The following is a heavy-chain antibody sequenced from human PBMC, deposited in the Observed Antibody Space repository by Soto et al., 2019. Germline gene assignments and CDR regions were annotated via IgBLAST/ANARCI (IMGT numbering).Heavy chain of an antibody. CDR3: ARCAMRRGYDFWSGYYSRPVVDYYYCGMDV. Sequence: GGSLRLSCAASGFTFSSYAMHWVRPAPGKGLEWVAVISYDGSNKYYADSVKGRFTISRDNSKNTLYLQMNSLRAEDTAVYYCARCAMRRGYDFWSGYYSRPVVDYYYCGMDVWAQGTTVTVSS. J-gene: IGHJ6*02. D-gene: IGHD3-3*01. V-gene: IGHV3-30-3*01. CDR1: GFTFSSYA. CDR2: ISYDGSNK.